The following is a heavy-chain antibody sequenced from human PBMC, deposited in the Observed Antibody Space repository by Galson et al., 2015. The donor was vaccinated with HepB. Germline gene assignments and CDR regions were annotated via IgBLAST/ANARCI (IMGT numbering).Heavy chain of an antibody. D-gene: IGHD3-10*01. J-gene: IGHJ3*02. CDR1: GFTFSSYS. Sequence: SLRLSCAASGFTFSSYSMNWVRQAPGKGLEWVSSISSSSSYIYYADSVKGRFTISRDNAKNSLYLQMNSLRAEDTAVYYCARGITMVRGVIPHAFDIWGQGTMVTVSS. V-gene: IGHV3-21*01. CDR3: ARGITMVRGVIPHAFDI. CDR2: ISSSSSYI.